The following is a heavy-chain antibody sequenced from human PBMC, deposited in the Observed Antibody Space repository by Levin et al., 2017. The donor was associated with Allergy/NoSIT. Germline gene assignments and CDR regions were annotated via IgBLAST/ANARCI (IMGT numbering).Heavy chain of an antibody. Sequence: GGSLRLSCAASGFTFSSYWMHWVRQAPGKGLVWVSRINSDGSSTSYADSVKGRFTISRDNAKNTLYLQMNSLRAEDTAVYYCARGGITYYDFWSGPHGFDYWGQGTLVTVSS. V-gene: IGHV3-74*01. CDR1: GFTFSSYW. CDR3: ARGGITYYDFWSGPHGFDY. D-gene: IGHD3-3*01. J-gene: IGHJ4*02. CDR2: INSDGSST.